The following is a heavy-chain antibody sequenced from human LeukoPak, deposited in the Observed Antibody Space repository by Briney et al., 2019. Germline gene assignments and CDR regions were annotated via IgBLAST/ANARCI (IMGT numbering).Heavy chain of an antibody. V-gene: IGHV4-34*01. CDR3: ARQRRVRGAKEVYYYYYYYMDV. CDR1: GGSFSGYY. J-gene: IGHJ6*03. Sequence: PSETLSLTCAVYGGSFSGYYWSWIRQPPGKGLEWIGEINHSGSTNYNPSLKSRVTISVDTSKNQSSLKLSSVTAADTAVYYCARQRRVRGAKEVYYYYYYYMDVWGKGTTVTISS. D-gene: IGHD3-10*01. CDR2: INHSGST.